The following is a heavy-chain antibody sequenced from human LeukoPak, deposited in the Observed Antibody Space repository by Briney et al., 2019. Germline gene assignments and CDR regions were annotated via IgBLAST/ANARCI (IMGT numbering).Heavy chain of an antibody. CDR3: ARMNSGYHFDY. Sequence: PSETLSLTCAVYGGSFSGYYWSWIRQPPGKGLEWIGYIYYSGSTNYNPSLKSRVTISVDTSKNQFSLKLSSVTAADTAVYYCARMNSGYHFDYWGQGTLVTVSS. D-gene: IGHD5-12*01. CDR1: GGSFSGYY. J-gene: IGHJ4*02. V-gene: IGHV4-59*01. CDR2: IYYSGST.